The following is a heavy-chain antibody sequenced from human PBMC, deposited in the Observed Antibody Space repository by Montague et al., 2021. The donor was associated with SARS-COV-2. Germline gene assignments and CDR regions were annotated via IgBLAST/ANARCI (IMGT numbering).Heavy chain of an antibody. J-gene: IGHJ4*02. D-gene: IGHD6-13*01. V-gene: IGHV3-30*04. CDR3: ARDDDSSSWRYYFDY. CDR1: GFTFSSYA. CDR2: ISYDGSNK. Sequence: SLRLSCAASGFTFSSYAMHWVRQAPGKGLEWVAVISYDGSNKYYADSVKGRLTISRDNSKNTLYLQMNSLRAEDTAVYYCARDDDSSSWRYYFDYWGQGTLVTVSS.